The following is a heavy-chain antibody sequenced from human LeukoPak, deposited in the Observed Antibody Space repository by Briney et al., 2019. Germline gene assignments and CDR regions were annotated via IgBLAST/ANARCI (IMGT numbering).Heavy chain of an antibody. CDR1: GGSFSGYY. D-gene: IGHD1-26*01. Sequence: SETLSLTCAVYGGSFSGYYWSWIRQPPGKGLEWIGEINHSGSTNYNPPLKSRVTISVDTSKNKFSLKLSSVTAADTAVYYCARVFGWGATFDYWGQGTLVTVSS. V-gene: IGHV4-34*01. CDR2: INHSGST. J-gene: IGHJ4*02. CDR3: ARVFGWGATFDY.